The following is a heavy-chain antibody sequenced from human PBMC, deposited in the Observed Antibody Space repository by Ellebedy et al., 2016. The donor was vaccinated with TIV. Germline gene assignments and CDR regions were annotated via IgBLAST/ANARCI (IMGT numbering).Heavy chain of an antibody. CDR3: ASGGITMVRGPPVWFDP. D-gene: IGHD3-10*01. Sequence: GESLKISXAASGFTFSSYSMNWVRQAPGKGLEWVSSISSSSSYIYYADSVKGRFTISRDNAKNTLYLQMNSLRAEDTAVYYCASGGITMVRGPPVWFDPWGQGTLVTVSS. V-gene: IGHV3-21*01. CDR1: GFTFSSYS. J-gene: IGHJ5*02. CDR2: ISSSSSYI.